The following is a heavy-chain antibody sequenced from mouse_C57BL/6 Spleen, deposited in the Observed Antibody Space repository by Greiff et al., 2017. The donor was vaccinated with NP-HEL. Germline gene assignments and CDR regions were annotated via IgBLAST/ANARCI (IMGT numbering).Heavy chain of an antibody. D-gene: IGHD1-1*01. CDR3: ARVTTVVATGAMDY. CDR1: GFTFSSYG. J-gene: IGHJ4*01. V-gene: IGHV5-6*01. Sequence: EVMLVESGGDLVKPGGSLKLSCAASGFTFSSYGMSWVRQTPDKRLEWVATISSGGSYTYYPDSVKGRFTISRDNAKNTLYLQMSSLKSEDTAMYYCARVTTVVATGAMDYWGQGTSVTVSS. CDR2: ISSGGSYT.